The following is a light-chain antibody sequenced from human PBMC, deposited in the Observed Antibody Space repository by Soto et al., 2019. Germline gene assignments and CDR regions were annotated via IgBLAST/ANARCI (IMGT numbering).Light chain of an antibody. J-gene: IGLJ2*01. Sequence: QSALTQPASVSGSPGQSITISCTGTSSDDGGYNSVSWYQQHPGKAPKLMIYDVSNRPSGVSSRFSGSKSGNTASLTISGLQAEDEADYYCSSYTSSSTPWVFGGGTKLTVL. V-gene: IGLV2-14*01. CDR2: DVS. CDR1: SSDDGGYNS. CDR3: SSYTSSSTPWV.